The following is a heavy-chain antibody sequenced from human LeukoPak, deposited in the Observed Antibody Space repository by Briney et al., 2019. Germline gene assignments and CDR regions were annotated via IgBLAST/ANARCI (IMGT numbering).Heavy chain of an antibody. J-gene: IGHJ3*02. Sequence: ASVKVFCKASGYTFTGYYMHWVRQAPGQGLEWMGWINPNSGGTNYAQKFQGRVTMTRDTSISTAYMELSRLRSDDTAVYYCARGGTGSGWRQGAFDIWGQGTMVTVSS. D-gene: IGHD6-19*01. CDR2: INPNSGGT. V-gene: IGHV1-2*02. CDR1: GYTFTGYY. CDR3: ARGGTGSGWRQGAFDI.